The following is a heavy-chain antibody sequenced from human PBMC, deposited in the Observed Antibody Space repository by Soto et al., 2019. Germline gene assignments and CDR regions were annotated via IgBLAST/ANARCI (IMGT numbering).Heavy chain of an antibody. CDR3: ARDGERCTSTRCSPWPDTHVDL. CDR2: ISPYNGNT. D-gene: IGHD2-2*01. Sequence: QVQLVQSGDEVKKPGASVKVSCKASGYTFTNYGISWVRQAPGQGLEWMGWISPYNGNTKYPQKLQGRVTMTTDTSTRTSYMELRSLRSDDTAVYFCARDGERCTSTRCSPWPDTHVDLWGRGTLVTVSS. CDR1: GYTFTNYG. J-gene: IGHJ2*01. V-gene: IGHV1-18*01.